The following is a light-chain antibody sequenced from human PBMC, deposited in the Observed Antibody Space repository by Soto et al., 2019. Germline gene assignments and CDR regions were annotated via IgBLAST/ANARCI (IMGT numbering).Light chain of an antibody. V-gene: IGKV3-15*01. CDR3: QQYNNWPSLT. CDR2: GTS. J-gene: IGKJ4*01. Sequence: EIVMTQSPATLSVSPGERATLSFRASQSLSSNLAWYQQKPGQAPRLLIYGTSTRATGIPARFSGSGSGTEITLTISSLQSEDFAVYYCQQYNNWPSLTFGGGTKVEIK. CDR1: QSLSSN.